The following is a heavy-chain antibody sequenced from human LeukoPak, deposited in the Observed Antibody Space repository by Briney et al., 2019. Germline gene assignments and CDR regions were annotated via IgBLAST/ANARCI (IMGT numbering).Heavy chain of an antibody. CDR2: LNPNNGDT. CDR1: GYTFTAYY. Sequence: ASVKVSCKASGYTFTAYYIHWVRQAPGQRLEWMGWLNPNNGDTNYAQKFQGRVTSTGDTSISTAYMELSRLSSDDTAVYFCARDLTGGTSDCWGQGTLVTVSS. D-gene: IGHD4-23*01. CDR3: ARDLTGGTSDC. V-gene: IGHV1-2*02. J-gene: IGHJ4*02.